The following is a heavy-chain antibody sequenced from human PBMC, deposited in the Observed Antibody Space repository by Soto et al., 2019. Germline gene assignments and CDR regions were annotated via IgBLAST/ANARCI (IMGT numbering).Heavy chain of an antibody. CDR3: ARVGLLWFGESERYGMDV. CDR2: ISAYNGNT. V-gene: IGHV1-18*01. Sequence: GASVKVSCKASGYTFTSYGISWVRQAPGQGLEWMGWISAYNGNTNYAQKLQGRVTMTTDTSTSTAYMELRSLRSDDTAVYYCARVGLLWFGESERYGMDVWGQGPTVTVSS. CDR1: GYTFTSYG. J-gene: IGHJ6*02. D-gene: IGHD3-10*01.